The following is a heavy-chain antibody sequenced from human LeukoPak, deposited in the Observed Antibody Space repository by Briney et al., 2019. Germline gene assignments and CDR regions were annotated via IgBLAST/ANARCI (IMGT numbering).Heavy chain of an antibody. CDR3: AKDPNGDYVGAIDS. CDR1: GLTFSNYA. D-gene: IGHD4-17*01. V-gene: IGHV3-23*01. CDR2: ITGRGGT. J-gene: IGHJ3*01. Sequence: PGGSLRLSCAASGLTFSNYAMTWVRQAPGKGLEWISSITGRGGTSYTDSVKGRFTVYRDNSKNTMYLQMNSLRVGDTGLYYCAKDPNGDYVGAIDSWAEETVVTVSS.